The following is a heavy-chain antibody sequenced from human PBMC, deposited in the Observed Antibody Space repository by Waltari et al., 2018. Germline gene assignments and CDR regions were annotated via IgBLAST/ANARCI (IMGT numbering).Heavy chain of an antibody. CDR1: GGSFSGYY. Sequence: QVQLQQWGAGLLKPSETLSLTCAVYGGSFSGYYWTWIRQPPRKGLEWIGEINHSGSTNYNPSLKSRVTISVDTSKNQFSLKLSSVTAADTAVYYCARGLLKRVVTAGKNAFDIWGQGTMVTVSS. CDR2: INHSGST. CDR3: ARGLLKRVVTAGKNAFDI. V-gene: IGHV4-34*01. D-gene: IGHD2-21*02. J-gene: IGHJ3*02.